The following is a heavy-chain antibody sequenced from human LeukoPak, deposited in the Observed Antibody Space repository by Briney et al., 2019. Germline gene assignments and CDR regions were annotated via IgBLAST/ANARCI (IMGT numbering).Heavy chain of an antibody. V-gene: IGHV4-59*08. Sequence: SETLSLTCTVSGGSISSYYWSWIRQPPGKGLEWIGYIYYSGSTNYNPSLKSRVTISVDTSKNQFSLKLSSVTAADTAVYYCARVVRGARTNWFDPWGQGTLVTVSS. CDR2: IYYSGST. D-gene: IGHD3-10*01. CDR1: GGSISSYY. J-gene: IGHJ5*02. CDR3: ARVVRGARTNWFDP.